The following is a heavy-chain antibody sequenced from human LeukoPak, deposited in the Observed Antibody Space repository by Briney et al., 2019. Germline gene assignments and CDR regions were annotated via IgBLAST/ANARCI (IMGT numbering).Heavy chain of an antibody. J-gene: IGHJ4*02. V-gene: IGHV3-7*03. CDR3: AKIGIRVVPAATFDY. CDR2: IKQDGSEK. CDR1: GFTFSSYS. D-gene: IGHD2-2*01. Sequence: PGGSLRLSCAASGFTFSSYSMNWVRQAPGKGLEWVANIKQDGSEKSYVDSVKGRFTISRDNSKNTLYLQMNSLRAEDTAVYYCAKIGIRVVPAATFDYWGQGTLVTVSS.